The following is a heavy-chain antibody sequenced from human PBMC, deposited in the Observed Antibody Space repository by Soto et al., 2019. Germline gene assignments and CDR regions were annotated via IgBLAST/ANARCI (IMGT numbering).Heavy chain of an antibody. CDR1: GDSISISSYY. CDR3: ASTKDETLYFDY. D-gene: IGHD2-15*01. Sequence: QLQLQESGPGLVKPSETLSLTCSVSGDSISISSYYWGWVRQPPGKGLEWIGSIHYSGSTHYNPSLQSRVTLSGDASKKQFPLKLGSVTAADTAMYYCASTKDETLYFDYWGQGNLVTVSS. J-gene: IGHJ4*02. V-gene: IGHV4-39*01. CDR2: IHYSGST.